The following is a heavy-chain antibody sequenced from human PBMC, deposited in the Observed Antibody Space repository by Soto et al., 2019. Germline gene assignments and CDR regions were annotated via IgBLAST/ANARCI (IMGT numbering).Heavy chain of an antibody. D-gene: IGHD2-21*01. V-gene: IGHV1-46*03. J-gene: IGHJ3*02. Sequence: ASGKVSCKASGYTFTSYYMHWVSQAPGQGLEWMGIINPSGGSTSYAQKFQGRVTMTRDTSTSTVYMELSSLRSEDTAVYYCARVLGGPYCGGDCYYDAFDIWGQGTMVTVSS. CDR1: GYTFTSYY. CDR3: ARVLGGPYCGGDCYYDAFDI. CDR2: INPSGGST.